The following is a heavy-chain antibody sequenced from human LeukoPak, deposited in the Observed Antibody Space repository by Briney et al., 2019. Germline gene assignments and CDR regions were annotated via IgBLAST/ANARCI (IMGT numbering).Heavy chain of an antibody. V-gene: IGHV4-39*01. J-gene: IGHJ3*02. CDR3: ARQEIQLWFSYAFDI. CDR1: GGSISSSSYY. D-gene: IGHD5-18*01. Sequence: PSETLSLTCTVSGGSISSSSYYWGWIRQPPGKGLEWIGSIYYSGSTYYNPSLKSRVTISVDTSKNQFSLKLSSVTAADTAVYYCARQEIQLWFSYAFDIWGQGTMVTVSS. CDR2: IYYSGST.